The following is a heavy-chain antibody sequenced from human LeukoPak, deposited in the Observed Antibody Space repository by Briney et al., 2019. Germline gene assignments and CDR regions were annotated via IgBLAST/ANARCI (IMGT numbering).Heavy chain of an antibody. CDR1: GFTFDDYA. CDR3: AKDVHPLLSGSHDAFDI. V-gene: IGHV3-9*01. Sequence: GRSLRLSCAASGFTFDDYAMHWVRQAPGKGLEWVSGISWNSGSIGYADSVKGRFTISRDNAKNSLYLQMNSLRAEDTALYYCAKDVHPLLSGSHDAFDIWGQGTMVTVSS. CDR2: ISWNSGSI. D-gene: IGHD6-19*01. J-gene: IGHJ3*02.